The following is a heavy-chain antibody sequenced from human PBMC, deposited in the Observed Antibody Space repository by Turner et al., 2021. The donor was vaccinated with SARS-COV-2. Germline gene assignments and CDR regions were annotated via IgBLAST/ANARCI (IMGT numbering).Heavy chain of an antibody. Sequence: QLQLQESGPGLVKPSETLSLTCTVSGGSISSSSYYWGWIRQPPGKGLEWIGSTYYRGSTYYNPSLKSRVTISVDTSKNQFSLKLSSVTAADTAVYYCARRGRLLGDWYFDLWAVAPWSLSPQ. J-gene: IGHJ2*01. V-gene: IGHV4-39*01. CDR1: GGSISSSSYY. CDR3: ARRGRLLGDWYFDL. D-gene: IGHD3-22*01. CDR2: TYYRGST.